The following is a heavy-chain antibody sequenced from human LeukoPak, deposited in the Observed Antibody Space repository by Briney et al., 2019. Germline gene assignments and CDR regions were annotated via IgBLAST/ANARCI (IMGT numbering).Heavy chain of an antibody. D-gene: IGHD3-16*01. CDR1: GYTFTSYG. CDR2: ISAYNGNT. V-gene: IGHV1-18*01. J-gene: IGHJ6*02. Sequence: ASVKVSCKASGYTFTSYGISGVRQAPGQGLEWMGWISAYNGNTNYAQKLQGRVSMTTDTSTSTAYMELRSLRSDDTAVYYCAREASIMAPYYYGMDVWGQGTTVTVSS. CDR3: AREASIMAPYYYGMDV.